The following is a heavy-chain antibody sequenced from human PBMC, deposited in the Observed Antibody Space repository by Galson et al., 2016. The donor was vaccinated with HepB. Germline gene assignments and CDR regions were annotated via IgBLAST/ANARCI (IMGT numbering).Heavy chain of an antibody. V-gene: IGHV3-21*01. CDR1: GFTLRSHS. CDR2: ISSSGIST. J-gene: IGHJ4*02. D-gene: IGHD3-16*01. CDR3: ARFRGATHAAGFDY. Sequence: SLRLSCAASGFTLRSHSITWVRQAPGEGLEWVSAISSSGISTFYADTVKGRVTISRDNADNSLFLQMNGLRAEDTAVYYCARFRGATHAAGFDYWGQGTLVTVSP.